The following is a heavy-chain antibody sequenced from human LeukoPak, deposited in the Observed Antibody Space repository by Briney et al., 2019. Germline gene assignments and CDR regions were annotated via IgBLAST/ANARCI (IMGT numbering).Heavy chain of an antibody. CDR3: ARAETVWASDYDNNGYYDY. CDR2: INTNTGSP. J-gene: IGHJ4*02. V-gene: IGHV7-4-1*02. D-gene: IGHD3-22*01. Sequence: GASVKVSCKASGGTFSSYAISWVRQAPGQGLEWMGWINTNTGSPTYAQAFTGRFVFSLDTSVSTAFLQINSLRAEDTAVYFCARAETVWASDYDNNGYYDYWGQGTLVTVSS. CDR1: GGTFSSYA.